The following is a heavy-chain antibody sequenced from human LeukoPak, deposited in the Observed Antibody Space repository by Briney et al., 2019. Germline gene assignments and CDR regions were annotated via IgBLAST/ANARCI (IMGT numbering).Heavy chain of an antibody. D-gene: IGHD3-3*02. V-gene: IGHV3-30*04. J-gene: IGHJ6*03. CDR1: GFTFSSYA. CDR3: ARPYLERSLKFCMDV. Sequence: GGSLRLSCAASGFTFSSYAMHWVRQAPGKGLEWVAHISYDGSSRYNEDFVKGRFTISRDDSKNTLYLQMNSLRPEDTAVYYCARPYLERSLKFCMDVWGKGTTVTVSS. CDR2: ISYDGSSR.